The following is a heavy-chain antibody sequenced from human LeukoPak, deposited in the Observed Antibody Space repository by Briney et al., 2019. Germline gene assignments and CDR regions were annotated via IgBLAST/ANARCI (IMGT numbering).Heavy chain of an antibody. D-gene: IGHD6-19*01. J-gene: IGHJ4*02. CDR1: GVSISSYY. CDR3: ARHSMRQWLVRAFDY. CDR2: IYTSGST. Sequence: SETLSLTCTVSGVSISSYYWSWIRQPAGKGLEWIGRIYTSGSTNHNPSLKSRVTMSVDTSKNQFSLKLSSVTAADTAVYYCARHSMRQWLVRAFDYWGQGTLVTVSS. V-gene: IGHV4-4*07.